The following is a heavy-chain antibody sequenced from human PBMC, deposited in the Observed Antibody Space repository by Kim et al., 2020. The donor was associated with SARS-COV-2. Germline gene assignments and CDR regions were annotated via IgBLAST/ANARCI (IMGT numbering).Heavy chain of an antibody. CDR2: IWYDGSNK. CDR3: ARDNRGILTGYYLDY. D-gene: IGHD3-9*01. V-gene: IGHV3-33*01. Sequence: GGSLRLSCAASGFTFSSYGMHWVRQAPGKGLEWVAVIWYDGSNKYYADSVKGRFTISRDNSKNTLYLQMNSLRAEDTAVYYCARDNRGILTGYYLDYWGQGTLVTVSS. J-gene: IGHJ4*02. CDR1: GFTFSSYG.